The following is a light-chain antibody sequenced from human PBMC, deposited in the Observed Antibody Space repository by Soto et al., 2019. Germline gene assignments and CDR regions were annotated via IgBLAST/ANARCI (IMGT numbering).Light chain of an antibody. CDR2: GTS. CDR1: QSVAGSY. J-gene: IGKJ3*01. CDR3: QQYGGSPLFT. Sequence: EIVLTQTPGTLSLSPGERAALCCRASQSVAGSYLAWYQQKPGQAPRLLIFGTSTRATGIPDRFSGSGSGTDFTLTISRLEPEDFAVYYCQQYGGSPLFTFGPGTKVDVK. V-gene: IGKV3-20*01.